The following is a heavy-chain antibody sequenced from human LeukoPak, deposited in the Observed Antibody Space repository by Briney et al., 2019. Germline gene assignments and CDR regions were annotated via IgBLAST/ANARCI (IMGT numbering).Heavy chain of an antibody. J-gene: IGHJ4*02. CDR1: GGSISSYY. CDR3: ASYSSTSQTFDY. D-gene: IGHD2-2*01. CDR2: IYYSGST. V-gene: IGHV4-59*01. Sequence: SETLSLTCTVSGGSISSYYWSWIRQPPGKGLEWIGYIYYSGSTNYNPSLKSRVTISVDTSKNQFSLKLSSVTAADTAVYYCASYSSTSQTFDYWGQGTLVTVSS.